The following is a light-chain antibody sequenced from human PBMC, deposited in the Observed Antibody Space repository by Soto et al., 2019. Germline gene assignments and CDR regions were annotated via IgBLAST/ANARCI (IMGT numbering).Light chain of an antibody. CDR2: AND. CDR1: RSNIGGNA. V-gene: IGLV1-44*01. CDR3: AVWDDNLRGL. J-gene: IGLJ2*01. Sequence: QSVLTQPPSVSGTPGQRVTISCSGSRSNIGGNAVTWYQQVPGTAPKLLIDANDQRPSGISDRFSGSKSSTSASLAISGLQSEDEADYYCAVWDDNLRGLFGGGTQLTVL.